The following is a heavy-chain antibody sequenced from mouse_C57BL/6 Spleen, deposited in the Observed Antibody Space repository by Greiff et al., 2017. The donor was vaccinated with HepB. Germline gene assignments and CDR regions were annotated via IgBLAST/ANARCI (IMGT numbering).Heavy chain of an antibody. CDR1: GYTFTSYG. CDR3: ARGYDYPFYAMDY. D-gene: IGHD2-4*01. CDR2: IYPRSGNT. V-gene: IGHV1-81*01. J-gene: IGHJ4*01. Sequence: VQLQQSGAELARPGASVKLSCKASGYTFTSYGISWVKQRTGQGLEWIGEIYPRSGNTYYNEKFKGKATLPADKSSSTAYMELRSLTSEDSAVYFCARGYDYPFYAMDYWGQGTSVTVSS.